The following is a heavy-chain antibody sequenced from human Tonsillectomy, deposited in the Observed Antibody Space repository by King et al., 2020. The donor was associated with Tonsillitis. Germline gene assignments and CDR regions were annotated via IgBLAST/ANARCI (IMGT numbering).Heavy chain of an antibody. Sequence: VQLQESGPGLVKPSQTLSLTCTVSGGSISSGGYYWSWIRQHPGKGLEWIGYIYYSGSTYYNPSLKSRVTISVDTSKNQFSLKLSSVTAADTAVYYCARGYCSSTSCYFFDYWGPTPGDWGQGTLVTVSS. CDR1: GGSISSGGYY. CDR3: ARGYCSSTSCYFFDYWGPTPGD. D-gene: IGHD2-2*01. V-gene: IGHV4-31*03. J-gene: IGHJ4*02. CDR2: IYYSGST.